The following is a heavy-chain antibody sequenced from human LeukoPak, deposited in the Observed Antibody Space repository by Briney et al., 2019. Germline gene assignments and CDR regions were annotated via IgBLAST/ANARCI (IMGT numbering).Heavy chain of an antibody. CDR2: IYYSGST. Sequence: SETLSLTCTASGGSISSYYWSWIRQPPGKGLEWIGYIYYSGSTNYNPSLKSRVTISVDTSKNQFSLKLSSVTAADTAVYYCARRFSSYDSSGYSFYYYLDVWGKGTTVTVSS. CDR3: ARRFSSYDSSGYSFYYYLDV. CDR1: GGSISSYY. J-gene: IGHJ6*03. V-gene: IGHV4-59*01. D-gene: IGHD3-22*01.